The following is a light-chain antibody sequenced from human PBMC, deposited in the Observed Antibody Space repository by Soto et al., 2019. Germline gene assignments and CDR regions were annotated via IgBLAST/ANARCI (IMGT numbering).Light chain of an antibody. Sequence: EVVLTQSPATLSVSPGEGVTLSCRASQGIGDTLAWYQHKPGQAPRLLIYAASTRATGIPDRFSGSGSGTAFTLTITRLEPEDIAVYYCQYYGTSVFIFGGGTKVDIK. CDR3: QYYGTSVFI. CDR1: QGIGDT. CDR2: AAS. J-gene: IGKJ4*01. V-gene: IGKV3-20*01.